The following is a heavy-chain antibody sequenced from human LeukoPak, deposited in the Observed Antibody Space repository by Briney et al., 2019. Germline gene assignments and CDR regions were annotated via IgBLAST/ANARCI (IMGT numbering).Heavy chain of an antibody. CDR1: GXTFSSYW. CDR2: ISVDGSIT. Sequence: GGSLRLSCAASGXTFSSYWMHWVRQAPGKGQVWVSRISVDGSITNYADSVKGRFTISRDNAKNTLYLQMNSLRAEDTAVYYCARGYSSSWYWGCFDHWGQGTLVTVSS. J-gene: IGHJ4*02. D-gene: IGHD6-13*01. V-gene: IGHV3-74*01. CDR3: ARGYSSSWYWGCFDH.